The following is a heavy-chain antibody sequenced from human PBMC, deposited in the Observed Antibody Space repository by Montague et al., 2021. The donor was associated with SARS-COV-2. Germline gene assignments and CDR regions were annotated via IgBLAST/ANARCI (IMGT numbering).Heavy chain of an antibody. CDR3: ARVRSDPPLLYLGVWDYYFDF. D-gene: IGHD3-16*02. CDR2: IFLNGEQ. CDR1: GFSLNTRLS. Sequence: ALVKPTQTLTLTCTVSGFSLNTRLSATWIRQPPGKALEWLAPIFLNGEQSVTASLKTRVTVSWDTSKNQVVLSMTNMDPADTATYYCARVRSDPPLLYLGVWDYYFDFWGQGILVSVSS. J-gene: IGHJ4*02. V-gene: IGHV2-26*01.